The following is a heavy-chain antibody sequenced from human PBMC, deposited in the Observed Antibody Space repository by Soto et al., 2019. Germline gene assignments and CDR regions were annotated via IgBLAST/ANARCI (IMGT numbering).Heavy chain of an antibody. J-gene: IGHJ6*01. CDR2: INPDSGRT. V-gene: IGHV1-2*02. CDR3: ALSFSQTNIDV. Sequence: VKVSCKASGYTFTGYYLHWVRQAPGQGLEWMGYINPDSGRTRYAQKFQGTVTMTRDTSITTAYLELSSLKYDDSAIFYCALSFSQTNIDVWGQGTTVTVSS. CDR1: GYTFTGYY.